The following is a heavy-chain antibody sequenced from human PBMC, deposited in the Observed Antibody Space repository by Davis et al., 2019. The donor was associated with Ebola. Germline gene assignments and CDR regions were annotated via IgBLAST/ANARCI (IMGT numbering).Heavy chain of an antibody. J-gene: IGHJ3*02. CDR3: ARLRSPRDDAFDI. V-gene: IGHV4-4*02. Sequence: MPSETLSLTCTVSGRSISSHNWWCWVRQSPGKGLEWVGEIYDSGSTNYNPSLKTRVTISVDTSKNQFSLNLTSVTAADTAVYFCARLRSPRDDAFDIWGQGTLVTVSS. CDR2: IYDSGST. CDR1: GRSISSHNW. D-gene: IGHD1-14*01.